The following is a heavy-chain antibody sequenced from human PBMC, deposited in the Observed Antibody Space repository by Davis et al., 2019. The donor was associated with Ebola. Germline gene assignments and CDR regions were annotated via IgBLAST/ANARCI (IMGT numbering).Heavy chain of an antibody. CDR2: IIPILGIA. V-gene: IGHV1-69*04. D-gene: IGHD6-13*01. J-gene: IGHJ6*02. CDR3: ARAGSSQLYYYYGMDV. CDR1: EGTFSSYA. Sequence: SVKVSCKASEGTFSSYAISWVRQAPGQGLEWMGRIIPILGIANYAQKFQGRVTITADESTSTAYMELSSLRSEDTAVYYCARAGSSQLYYYYGMDVWGQGTTVTVSS.